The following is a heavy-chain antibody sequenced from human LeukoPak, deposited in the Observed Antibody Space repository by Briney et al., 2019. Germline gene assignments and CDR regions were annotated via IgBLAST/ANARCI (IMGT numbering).Heavy chain of an antibody. D-gene: IGHD5-12*01. J-gene: IGHJ3*02. V-gene: IGHV1-2*02. Sequence: ASVKVSCKASGYTFTAYYLHWVRQAPGQGLEWMGWINPNTGVTKYAQKFQGRVTMTRDTSISTTYMELNRLRSDDTAVYYCARAQAREDAFDIWGQGTMVTVSS. CDR1: GYTFTAYY. CDR2: INPNTGVT. CDR3: ARAQAREDAFDI.